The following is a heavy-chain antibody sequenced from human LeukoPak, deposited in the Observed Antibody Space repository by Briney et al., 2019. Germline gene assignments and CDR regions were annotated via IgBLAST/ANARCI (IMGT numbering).Heavy chain of an antibody. D-gene: IGHD3-10*01. CDR2: IYYSGST. CDR1: GGSISSYY. CDR3: ARVATMVRGISWFDP. J-gene: IGHJ5*02. V-gene: IGHV4-59*01. Sequence: SETLSVICTVSGGSISSYYWSWIRQPPGKGLEWIGYIYYSGSTNYNPSLKSRVTISVDTSKNQFSLTLSSVTAADTAVYYCARVATMVRGISWFDPWGQGTLVTVSS.